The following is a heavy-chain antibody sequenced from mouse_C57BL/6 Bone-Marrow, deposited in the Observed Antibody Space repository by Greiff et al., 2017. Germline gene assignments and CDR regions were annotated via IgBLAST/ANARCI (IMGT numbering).Heavy chain of an antibody. CDR2: INPGSGGT. CDR1: GYAFTNYL. D-gene: IGHD4-1*01. CDR3: ARGGDWAPFDY. Sequence: QLQQSGAELVRPGTSVKVSCKASGYAFTNYLIEWVKQRPGQGLEWIGVINPGSGGTNYNEKFKGKAKLTADKSSSTAYMQLSSLTSEDSAVYFCARGGDWAPFDYWGQGTTLTVSS. J-gene: IGHJ2*01. V-gene: IGHV1-54*01.